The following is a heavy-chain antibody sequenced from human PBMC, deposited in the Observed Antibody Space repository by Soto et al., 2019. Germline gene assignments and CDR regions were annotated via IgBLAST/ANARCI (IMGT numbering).Heavy chain of an antibody. J-gene: IGHJ4*02. CDR1: GGSISSGGYY. V-gene: IGHV4-31*03. CDR2: IYYSGST. D-gene: IGHD2-8*01. CDR3: AREGDCTNGVCYPFDY. Sequence: QVQLQESGPGLVKPSQTLSLTCTVSGGSISSGGYYWSWIRQHPGKGLEWIGYIYYSGSTYYNPSLKSRSTISVDTSKNQFSLKLSSVTAADTAVYYCAREGDCTNGVCYPFDYWGQGTLVTVSS.